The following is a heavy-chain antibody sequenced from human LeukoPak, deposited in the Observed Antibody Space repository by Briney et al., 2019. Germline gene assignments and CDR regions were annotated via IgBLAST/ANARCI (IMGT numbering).Heavy chain of an antibody. Sequence: GASVKVSCKASGGTFSSYAISWVRQAPGQGLEWMGGIIPIFGTANYAQKFQGRVTITTDESTSTAYMELSSLRSEDTAVYYCATVPAAARGYYYYYMDVWGKGTTVTVSS. CDR1: GGTFSSYA. CDR3: ATVPAAARGYYYYYMDV. D-gene: IGHD6-13*01. J-gene: IGHJ6*03. CDR2: IIPIFGTA. V-gene: IGHV1-69*05.